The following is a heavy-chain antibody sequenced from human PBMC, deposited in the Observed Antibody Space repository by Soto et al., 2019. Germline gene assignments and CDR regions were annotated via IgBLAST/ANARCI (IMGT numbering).Heavy chain of an antibody. D-gene: IGHD2-15*01. J-gene: IGHJ5*02. CDR3: ARVTIKCSGGSCPARNWFDP. Sequence: GASVKVSCKASGGTFSSYAISWVRQAPGQGLEWMGGIIPIFGTANYAQKFQGRVTITADESTSTAYMELSSLRSEDTAVYYCARVTIKCSGGSCPARNWFDPWGQGTLVTVSS. CDR2: IIPIFGTA. V-gene: IGHV1-69*13. CDR1: GGTFSSYA.